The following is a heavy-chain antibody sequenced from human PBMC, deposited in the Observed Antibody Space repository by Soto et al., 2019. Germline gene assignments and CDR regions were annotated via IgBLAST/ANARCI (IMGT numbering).Heavy chain of an antibody. CDR1: GFIFSSHG. Sequence: QVQLVESGGGVVQPGRSLRLSCAVSGFIFSSHGMHWVRQAPGKGLEWVAVIWNDGSNKYYADSVKGRFTISRDNSKNTLYMQMNSIRAEDTAVYYCVRDPNSGSYHDYWGQGTLVTVSS. CDR2: IWNDGSNK. V-gene: IGHV3-33*01. J-gene: IGHJ4*02. D-gene: IGHD1-26*01. CDR3: VRDPNSGSYHDY.